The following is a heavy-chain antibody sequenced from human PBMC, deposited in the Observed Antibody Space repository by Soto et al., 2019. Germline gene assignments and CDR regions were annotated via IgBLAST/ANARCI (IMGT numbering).Heavy chain of an antibody. V-gene: IGHV5-10-1*01. CDR3: ARSIAVAAYYYGMDV. D-gene: IGHD6-19*01. CDR2: IDPSDSYT. CDR1: GYSFTSYW. Sequence: PGESLKISCKDSGYSFTSYWISWVRQMPGKGLEWMGRIDPSDSYTNYSPSFQGHVTISADKSISTAYLQWSSLKASDTARYYCARSIAVAAYYYGMDVWGQGTTVTVSS. J-gene: IGHJ6*02.